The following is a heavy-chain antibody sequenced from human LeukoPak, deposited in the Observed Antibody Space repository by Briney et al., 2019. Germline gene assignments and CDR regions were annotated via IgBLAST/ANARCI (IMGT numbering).Heavy chain of an antibody. CDR3: AKDISKVVPAAMIDY. CDR2: ISSSGSTI. CDR1: GLIFSSYE. J-gene: IGHJ4*02. D-gene: IGHD2-2*01. V-gene: IGHV3-48*03. Sequence: GGSLRPSCAASGLIFSSYEMNWVRQAPGKGLEWVSHISSSGSTIYYADSVKGRFTISRDNSKNSLYLQMNSLRTEDTALYYCAKDISKVVPAAMIDYWGQGTLVTVSS.